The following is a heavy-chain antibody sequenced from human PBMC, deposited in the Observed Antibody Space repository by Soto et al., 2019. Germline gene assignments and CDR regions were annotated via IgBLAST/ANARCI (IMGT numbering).Heavy chain of an antibody. CDR1: GFTFSSYG. D-gene: IGHD3-16*01. CDR2: ISNDGSNK. J-gene: IGHJ4*02. CDR3: GGGHYFSDY. V-gene: IGHV3-30*03. Sequence: QVQLVESGGGVVQPGRSLRLSCAASGFTFSSYGMHWVRQAPGKGLEWVALISNDGSNKYYVDSVKGRFTISRDNSKNTLYLQMNGLRAEDTAVYYCGGGHYFSDYWGQGTLITVSS.